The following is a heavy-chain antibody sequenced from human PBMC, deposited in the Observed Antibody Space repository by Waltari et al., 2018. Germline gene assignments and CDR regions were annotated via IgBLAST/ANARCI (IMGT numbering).Heavy chain of an antibody. CDR2: IIPILGAT. Sequence: QVHLAQSGAEVRKPGSSVKVSCKASGDTFSLYARAWVRQAPGQGREWMGGIIPILGATNYAQKFQGRVTMTADESTSTAYMELSSLRSEDTALYFCARGDATPPYYYFHSWGQGTLVTVSS. CDR3: ARGDATPPYYYFHS. J-gene: IGHJ4*02. D-gene: IGHD2-15*01. CDR1: GDTFSLYA. V-gene: IGHV1-69*11.